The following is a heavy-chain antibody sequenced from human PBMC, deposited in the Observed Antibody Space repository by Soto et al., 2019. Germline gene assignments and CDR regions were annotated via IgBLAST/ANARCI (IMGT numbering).Heavy chain of an antibody. J-gene: IGHJ6*02. V-gene: IGHV1-69*13. CDR3: ARGLDMVRGAHLYYFGMDV. Sequence: SVKVSCKASGGTFSSYAISWVRQTPGQGLEWMVGIIPIFGTANYAQKFQGRVTITADESTSTAYMELSSLRSEDTAVYYCARGLDMVRGAHLYYFGMDVWGQGTTVTVSS. CDR2: IIPIFGTA. CDR1: GGTFSSYA. D-gene: IGHD3-10*01.